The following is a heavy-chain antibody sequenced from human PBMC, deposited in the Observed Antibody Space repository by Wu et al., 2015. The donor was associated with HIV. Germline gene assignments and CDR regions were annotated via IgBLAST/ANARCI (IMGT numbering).Heavy chain of an antibody. D-gene: IGHD6-6*01. CDR3: ARSSSSSDLDY. CDR2: VSPNTGGT. CDR1: GYTFTDFF. Sequence: QVQLVQSGAEVKKPGASVKVSCKASGYTFTDFFIHWVRQAPGQGLEWMGWVSPNTGGTNYAQKFQGRVTMTRDTSINTAYMELTSLTSDDTAMYYCARSSSSSDLDYWGQGTLVTVSS. J-gene: IGHJ4*02. V-gene: IGHV1-2*02.